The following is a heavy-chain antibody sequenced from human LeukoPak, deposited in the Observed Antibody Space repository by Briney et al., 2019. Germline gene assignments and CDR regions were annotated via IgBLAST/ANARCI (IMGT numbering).Heavy chain of an antibody. V-gene: IGHV3-15*01. CDR2: IKSKTDGGTT. Sequence: GGPLRLSCAASGFIFSNAWMSWVRQAPGRGLEWVGRIKSKTDGGTTDYAAPVKGRFTISRDDSKNTLYLQMNSLKTEDTAVYYRTTAPIRLWNYDYWGQGTLVTVSS. CDR3: TTAPIRLWNYDY. J-gene: IGHJ4*02. D-gene: IGHD4/OR15-4a*01. CDR1: GFIFSNAW.